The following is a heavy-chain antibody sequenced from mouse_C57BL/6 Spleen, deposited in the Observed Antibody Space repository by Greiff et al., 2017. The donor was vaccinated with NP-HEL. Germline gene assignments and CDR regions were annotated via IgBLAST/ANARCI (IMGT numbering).Heavy chain of an antibody. CDR3: VRRGDWGDYFDY. Sequence: EVQLVESGGGLVQPKGSLKLSCAASGFSFNTYAMNWVRHAPGKGLECVPRIISQINNYSTYYSDSVKDIFTISRDDSESMLYLQMNNLKTEDTAMYYCVRRGDWGDYFDYWGQGTTLTVSS. D-gene: IGHD4-1*01. CDR1: GFSFNTYA. J-gene: IGHJ2*01. CDR2: IISQINNYST. V-gene: IGHV10-1*01.